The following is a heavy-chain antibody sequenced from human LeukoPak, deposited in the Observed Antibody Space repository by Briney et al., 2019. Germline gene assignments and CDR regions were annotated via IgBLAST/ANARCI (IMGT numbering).Heavy chain of an antibody. J-gene: IGHJ3*02. D-gene: IGHD5-24*01. CDR2: IYHSGST. Sequence: SETLSLTCTVSGYSISSGYYWGWIRQPPGKGLEWIGSIYHSGSTYYNPSLKSRVTISVDTSKNQFSLKLSSVTAADTAVYYCARNLRRDGYTPDAFDIWGQGTMVTVSS. CDR1: GYSISSGYY. CDR3: ARNLRRDGYTPDAFDI. V-gene: IGHV4-38-2*02.